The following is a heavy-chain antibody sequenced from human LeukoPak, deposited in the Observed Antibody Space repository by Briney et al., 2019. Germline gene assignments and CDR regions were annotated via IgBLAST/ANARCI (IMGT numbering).Heavy chain of an antibody. J-gene: IGHJ5*02. CDR3: ASIIVGATPGNWFDP. V-gene: IGHV1-69*04. Sequence: ASVKVSCKASGGTFSSYAISWVREAPGQGLEWMGRIIPILGIANNAQKFQGRVTITADKSTSTAYMELSSLRSEDTAVYYCASIIVGATPGNWFDPWGQGTLVTVSS. D-gene: IGHD1-26*01. CDR1: GGTFSSYA. CDR2: IIPILGIA.